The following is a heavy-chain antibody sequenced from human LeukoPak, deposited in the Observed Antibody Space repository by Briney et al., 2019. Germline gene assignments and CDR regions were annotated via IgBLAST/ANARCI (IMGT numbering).Heavy chain of an antibody. D-gene: IGHD6-19*01. CDR3: SSGWYHYYYGMDV. CDR1: GFTVSSSY. V-gene: IGHV3-53*01. CDR2: IYSGGST. Sequence: GGSLRLSCAASGFTVSSSYMSWVRQAPGKGLEWVSVIYSGGSTYYADSVKGRFTISRDNSKNTLYLQMNSLRAEDTAVYYCSSGWYHYYYGMDVWGKGTTVTVSS. J-gene: IGHJ6*04.